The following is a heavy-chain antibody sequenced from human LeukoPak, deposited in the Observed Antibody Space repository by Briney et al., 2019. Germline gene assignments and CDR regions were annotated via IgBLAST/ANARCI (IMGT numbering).Heavy chain of an antibody. CDR3: ARGFGTYYYGSGSYFNDY. Sequence: SETLSLTCAVYGGSFSGYYWSWIRQPPGKGLEWIGEINHSGSTNYNPSLKSRVTISVDTSKNQFSLKLSSVTAADTAVYYCARGFGTYYYGSGSYFNDYWGQGTLVTVSS. V-gene: IGHV4-34*01. CDR1: GGSFSGYY. CDR2: INHSGST. J-gene: IGHJ4*02. D-gene: IGHD3-10*01.